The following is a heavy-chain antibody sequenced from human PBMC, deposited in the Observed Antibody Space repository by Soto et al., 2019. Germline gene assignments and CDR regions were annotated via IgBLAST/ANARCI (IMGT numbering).Heavy chain of an antibody. D-gene: IGHD3-9*01. Sequence: QITLKESGPTLVKPTQTLTLTCTFSGFSLSTHTVGVAWIRQPPGKALEWLALIYWDEDTRYSPSLKSRLTLTQDTSKNQVVLTMTNIHPVYTATYFCAHIVPFDYRGYNFEFWGQGILVTFSS. V-gene: IGHV2-5*02. CDR1: GFSLSTHTVG. J-gene: IGHJ4*02. CDR3: AHIVPFDYRGYNFEF. CDR2: IYWDEDT.